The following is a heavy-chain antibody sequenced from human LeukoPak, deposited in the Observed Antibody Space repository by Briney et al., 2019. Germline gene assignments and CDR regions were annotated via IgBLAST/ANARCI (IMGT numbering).Heavy chain of an antibody. J-gene: IGHJ6*03. CDR3: ARVNSSWYWGSYYYMDV. CDR1: GFTFSSYA. CDR2: ITLSRSTI. Sequence: GGSLRLSCAASGFTFSSYAMHWVRQAPRKGLEWVSYITLSRSTIYYADSVEGRFTISRDNARNSLYLQMNSLRAEDTAVYYCARVNSSWYWGSYYYMDVWGKGTTVTISS. V-gene: IGHV3-48*01. D-gene: IGHD6-13*01.